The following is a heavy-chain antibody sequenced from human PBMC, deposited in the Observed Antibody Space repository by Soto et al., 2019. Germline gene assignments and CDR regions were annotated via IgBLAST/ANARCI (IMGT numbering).Heavy chain of an antibody. Sequence: QVQLVQSGAEVKKPGSSVKVSCKASGGTFSSYAISWVRQAPGQGLEWMGGIIPIFGTANYAQKFQGRVTITADKSTSTAYMELSSLRSEDTAVYYCAGGLANKRRDCPHYFDYWGQGTLVTVSA. CDR1: GGTFSSYA. CDR3: AGGLANKRRDCPHYFDY. D-gene: IGHD2-21*01. J-gene: IGHJ4*02. V-gene: IGHV1-69*06. CDR2: IIPIFGTA.